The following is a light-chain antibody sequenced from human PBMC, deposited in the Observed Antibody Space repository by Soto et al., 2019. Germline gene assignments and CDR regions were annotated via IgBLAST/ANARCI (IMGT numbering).Light chain of an antibody. Sequence: QSVLTQPASVSGSPGQLITISCTGTSSDVGGYNYVSWYQQHPGKAPKLMIYEVSNRPSGVSNRFSGSKSGNTASLTISGLQAEDEADYYCSSYTSSGTPYVFGAGTKVTVL. V-gene: IGLV2-14*01. CDR2: EVS. CDR3: SSYTSSGTPYV. J-gene: IGLJ1*01. CDR1: SSDVGGYNY.